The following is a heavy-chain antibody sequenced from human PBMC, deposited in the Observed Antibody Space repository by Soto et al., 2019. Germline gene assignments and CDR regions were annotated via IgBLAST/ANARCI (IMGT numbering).Heavy chain of an antibody. V-gene: IGHV4-59*08. D-gene: IGHD6-13*01. CDR3: ARRYSSAFDI. CDR2: IYYSGST. CDR1: GGSISSYY. J-gene: IGHJ3*02. Sequence: QVQLQESRPGLVKPSETLSLTCTVSGGSISSYYWSWIRQPPGKGLEWIGYIYYSGSTNYNPSLKSRVTISVDTSKNQFSLKLSSVTAADTAVYYCARRYSSAFDIWGQGTMVTVSS.